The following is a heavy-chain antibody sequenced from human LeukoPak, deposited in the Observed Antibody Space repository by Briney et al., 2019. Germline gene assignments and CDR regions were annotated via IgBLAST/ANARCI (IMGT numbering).Heavy chain of an antibody. Sequence: GGSLRLSCAASGFIVGNNYMNWVRQAPGKGLEWVSYISSSSSTIYYADSVKGRFTISRDNAKNSLFLQMNSLRDEDTAVYYCARSRYGGNLDAFDIWGQGTTVTVSS. CDR1: GFIVGNNY. V-gene: IGHV3-48*02. CDR3: ARSRYGGNLDAFDI. CDR2: ISSSSSTI. D-gene: IGHD4-23*01. J-gene: IGHJ3*02.